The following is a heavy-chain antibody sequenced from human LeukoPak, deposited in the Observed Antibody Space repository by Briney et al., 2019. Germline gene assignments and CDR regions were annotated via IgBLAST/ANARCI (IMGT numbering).Heavy chain of an antibody. Sequence: ASVKVSCKASGYTFTSYYMHWVRQAPGQGLEWMGIINPSGGSTSYAQKFQGRVTMTRDTSISTAYMELSRLRSDDTAVYYCAASANNYYYYYMDVWGKGTTVTVSS. CDR3: AASANNYYYYYMDV. V-gene: IGHV1-46*01. J-gene: IGHJ6*03. D-gene: IGHD2-2*01. CDR1: GYTFTSYY. CDR2: INPSGGST.